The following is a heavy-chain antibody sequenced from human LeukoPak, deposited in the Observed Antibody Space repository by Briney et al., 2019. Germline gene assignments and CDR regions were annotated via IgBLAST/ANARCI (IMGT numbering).Heavy chain of an antibody. J-gene: IGHJ4*02. D-gene: IGHD5-18*01. CDR2: IYYSGST. CDR1: GGSISSSSYY. CDR3: ARDPDTARGGYFDY. Sequence: PSETLSLTCTVSGGSISSSSYYWGWIRQPPGKGLEWIGSIYYSGSTYYNPSLKSRVTISVDTSKNQFSLKLSSVTAADTAVYYCARDPDTARGGYFDYWGQGTLVTVSS. V-gene: IGHV4-39*07.